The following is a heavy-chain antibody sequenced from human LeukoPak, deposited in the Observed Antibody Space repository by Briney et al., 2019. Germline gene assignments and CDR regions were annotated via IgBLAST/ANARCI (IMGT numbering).Heavy chain of an antibody. CDR3: ARFGGRHRTSYYYLDV. J-gene: IGHJ6*03. CDR2: ISAYNGNT. CDR1: GSTFTSYG. Sequence: TSVKVSRKASGSTFTSYGISWVRQAPGQGLELMGWISAYNGNTNYAQKLQSRVTMTTDTSTSTAYMEMTSLRSDATAVYSIARFGGRHRTSYYYLDVWGKGTTVTVFS. D-gene: IGHD1-26*01. V-gene: IGHV1-18*01.